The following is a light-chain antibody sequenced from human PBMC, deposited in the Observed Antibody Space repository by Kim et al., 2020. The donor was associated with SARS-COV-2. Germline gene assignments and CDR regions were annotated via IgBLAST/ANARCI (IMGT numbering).Light chain of an antibody. V-gene: IGLV3-19*01. J-gene: IGLJ3*02. CDR2: GKN. Sequence: SSELTQDPAVSVALGQTVRITCQGDSLRSYYASWYQQKPGQAPVLVIYGKNNRPSGIPDRFSGSSSGNTASLTITGAPAEDEADYYCNSRESSGNHWV. CDR3: NSRESSGNHWV. CDR1: SLRSYY.